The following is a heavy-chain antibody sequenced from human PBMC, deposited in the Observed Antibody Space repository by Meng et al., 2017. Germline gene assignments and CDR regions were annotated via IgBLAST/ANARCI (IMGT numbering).Heavy chain of an antibody. CDR2: IIPILGIA. V-gene: IGHV1-69*02. CDR3: ARVGVTTEQETYYYYGMDV. CDR1: GGTFSSYT. D-gene: IGHD4-17*01. Sequence: SVKVSCKASGGTFSSYTISWVRQAPGQGLEWMGRIIPILGIANYAQKFQGRVTITADKSTSTAYMELSSLRSEDTAVYYCARVGVTTEQETYYYYGMDVWGQGTMVTVSS. J-gene: IGHJ6*02.